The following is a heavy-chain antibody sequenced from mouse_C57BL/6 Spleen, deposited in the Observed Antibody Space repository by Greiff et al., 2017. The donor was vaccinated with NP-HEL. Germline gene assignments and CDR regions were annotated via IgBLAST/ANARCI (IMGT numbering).Heavy chain of an antibody. D-gene: IGHD1-1*01. J-gene: IGHJ1*03. CDR3: ARVTVVATRYFDV. V-gene: IGHV5-4*03. CDR2: ISDGGSYT. CDR1: GFTFSSYA. Sequence: EVKLVESGGGLVKPGGSLKLSCAASGFTFSSYAMSWVRQTPEKRLEWVATISDGGSYTYYPDNVKGRFTISRDNAKNNLYLQMSHLKSEDTAMYYCARVTVVATRYFDVWGTGTTVTVSS.